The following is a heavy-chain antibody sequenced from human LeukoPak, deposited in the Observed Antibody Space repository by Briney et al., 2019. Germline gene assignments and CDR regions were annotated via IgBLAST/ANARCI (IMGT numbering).Heavy chain of an antibody. CDR3: ARRKSNYYDASGYSTGPFDY. CDR2: LSYSGSA. V-gene: IGHV4-39*07. J-gene: IGHJ4*02. D-gene: IGHD3-22*01. CDR1: GASISSSTYY. Sequence: SETLSLTCTVSGASISSSTYYWAWIRQPPGKGLEWIESLSYSGSAYYNPSLKSRVTISLDTSKNQFFLKLSSVTAADTGVYYCARRKSNYYDASGYSTGPFDYWGQGAVVTVSS.